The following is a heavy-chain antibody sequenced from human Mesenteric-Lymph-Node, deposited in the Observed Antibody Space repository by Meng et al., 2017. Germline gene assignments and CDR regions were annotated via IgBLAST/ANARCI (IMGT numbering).Heavy chain of an antibody. Sequence: SETLSLTCAILGGSISSDKSYWSWIRQPAGKGLQYIGRIYTSGITDYNPSLKSRVTISVDTSKNQFSLRLTSVTAADTALYYCARGPGTVTSEAFDYWVQGSLVTVS. D-gene: IGHD4-11*01. CDR1: GGSISSDKSY. CDR3: ARGPGTVTSEAFDY. CDR2: IYTSGIT. V-gene: IGHV4-61*02. J-gene: IGHJ4*02.